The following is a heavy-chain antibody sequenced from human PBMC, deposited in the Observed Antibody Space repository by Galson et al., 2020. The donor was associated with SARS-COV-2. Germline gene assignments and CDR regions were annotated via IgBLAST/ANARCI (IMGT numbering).Heavy chain of an antibody. J-gene: IGHJ6*03. CDR1: GGSISSSSYY. CDR3: ARGAYYDFWSGCMDV. D-gene: IGHD3-3*01. V-gene: IGHV4-39*07. Sequence: SETLSLTCTVSGGSISSSSYYWGWIRQPPGKGLEWIGSIYYSGSTYYNPSLKSRVTISVDTSKNQFSLKLSSVTAADTAVYYCARGAYYDFWSGCMDVWGKGTTVTVSS. CDR2: IYYSGST.